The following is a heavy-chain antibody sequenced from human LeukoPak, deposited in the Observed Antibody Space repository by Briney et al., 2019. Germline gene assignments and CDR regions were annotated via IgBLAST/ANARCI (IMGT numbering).Heavy chain of an antibody. Sequence: PSETLSLTCTVSGGSISSYYWSWIRQPPGKGLEWIGYIYYSGSTNYNPSLKSRVTISVDTSKNQFSLKLSSVTAADTAVYYCAAQDGYITTYFDYWGPGTLVTVSS. V-gene: IGHV4-59*01. CDR2: IYYSGST. J-gene: IGHJ4*02. D-gene: IGHD5-24*01. CDR1: GGSISSYY. CDR3: AAQDGYITTYFDY.